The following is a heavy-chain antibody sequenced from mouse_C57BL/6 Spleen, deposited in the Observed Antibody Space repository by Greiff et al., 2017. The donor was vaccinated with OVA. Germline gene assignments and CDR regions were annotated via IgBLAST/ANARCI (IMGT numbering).Heavy chain of an antibody. J-gene: IGHJ1*03. CDR2: IYPSDSET. D-gene: IGHD1-1*01. CDR1: GYTFTSYW. Sequence: VQLQQPGAELVRPGSSVKLSCKASGYTFTSYWMDWVKQRPGQGLEWIGNIYPSDSETHYNQKFKDKATLTVDKSSRTAYMQLSSLTSEDSAVYYCARWVLRYYWYFDVWGTGTTVTVSS. CDR3: ARWVLRYYWYFDV. V-gene: IGHV1-61*01.